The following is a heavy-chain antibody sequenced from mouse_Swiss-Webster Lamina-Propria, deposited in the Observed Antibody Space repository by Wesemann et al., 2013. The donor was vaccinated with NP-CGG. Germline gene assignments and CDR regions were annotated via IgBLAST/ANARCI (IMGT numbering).Heavy chain of an antibody. V-gene: IGHV1-5*01. D-gene: IGHD1-1*01. CDR3: TRCDYGSSYDY. CDR1: GYTFTSYW. J-gene: IGHJ2*01. Sequence: EVQLQQSGTVLARPGASVKMSCKASGYTFTSYWMHWVKQRPGQGLEWIGAIYPGNSDTSYNQKFKGKAKLTAVTSTSTAYMELSSLTNEDSAVYYCTRCDYGSSYDYWGQGTTLTVSS. CDR2: IYPGNSDT.